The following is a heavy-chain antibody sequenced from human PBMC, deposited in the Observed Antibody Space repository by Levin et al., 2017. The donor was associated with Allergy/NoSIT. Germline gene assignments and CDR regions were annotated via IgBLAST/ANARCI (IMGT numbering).Heavy chain of an antibody. CDR1: GGSISSYY. V-gene: IGHV4-59*01. J-gene: IGHJ6*03. CDR2: IYYSGST. D-gene: IGHD6-13*01. CDR3: AREVRIAAPNYYYYYMDV. Sequence: GSLRLSCTVSGGSISSYYWSWIRQPPGKGPEWIGYIYYSGSTNYNPSLKSRVTISVDTSKNQFSLKLSSVTAADTAVYYCAREVRIAAPNYYYYYMDVWGKGTTVTVSS.